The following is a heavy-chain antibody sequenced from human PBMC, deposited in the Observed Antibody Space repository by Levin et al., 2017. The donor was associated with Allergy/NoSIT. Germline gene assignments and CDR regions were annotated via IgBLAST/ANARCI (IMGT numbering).Heavy chain of an antibody. CDR2: ISYDGSNK. Sequence: GESLKISCAASGFTFSSYGMHWVRQAPGKGLEWVAVISYDGSNKYYADSVKGRFTISRDNSKNTLYLQMNSLRAEDTAVYYCAKVPAGITRGVEDYFDYWGQGTLVTVSS. CDR1: GFTFSSYG. D-gene: IGHD3-10*01. V-gene: IGHV3-30*18. J-gene: IGHJ4*02. CDR3: AKVPAGITRGVEDYFDY.